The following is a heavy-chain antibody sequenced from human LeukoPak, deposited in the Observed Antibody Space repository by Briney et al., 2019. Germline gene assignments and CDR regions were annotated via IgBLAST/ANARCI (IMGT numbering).Heavy chain of an antibody. J-gene: IGHJ5*02. Sequence: SETLSLTCTVSGGSISSSSYYWGWIRQPPGKGLEGIGSIYYSGSTYYNPSLKRRVTISVDTSKNQFSLKLSSVTAADTAVYYCARQAVDTAMVLFDPWGQGTLVTVSS. CDR3: ARQAVDTAMVLFDP. CDR2: IYYSGST. D-gene: IGHD5-18*01. V-gene: IGHV4-39*01. CDR1: GGSISSSSYY.